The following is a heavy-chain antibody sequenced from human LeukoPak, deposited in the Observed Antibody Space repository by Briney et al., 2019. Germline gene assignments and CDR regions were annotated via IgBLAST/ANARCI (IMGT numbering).Heavy chain of an antibody. CDR1: GFSLSNYA. V-gene: IGHV3-23*01. CDR3: AKSFNLLGRNWYLPFDY. J-gene: IGHJ4*02. Sequence: VGSLRLSCAASGFSLSNYAMSSVRQGPGKGLEWVSIISGSGGTTYYADSVKGRFTISRDNSKNPLYLQMNSLKADDTAVYYCAKSFNLLGRNWYLPFDYWGQGTLVTVSS. CDR2: ISGSGGTT. D-gene: IGHD6-13*01.